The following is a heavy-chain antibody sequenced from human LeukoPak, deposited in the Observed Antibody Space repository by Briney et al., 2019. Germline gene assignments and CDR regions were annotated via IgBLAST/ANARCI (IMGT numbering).Heavy chain of an antibody. Sequence: PGGSLRLSCAASGFTVSSNYMSWVRQAPGKGLEWVSVIYTNGTTYYADSVKGRFTISRDDSKNTLSLQMNSLRAEDTAVYYCASRIWSGVDYWGQGTLVTVSS. CDR2: IYTNGTT. V-gene: IGHV3-66*01. J-gene: IGHJ4*02. CDR3: ASRIWSGVDY. D-gene: IGHD3-10*01. CDR1: GFTVSSNY.